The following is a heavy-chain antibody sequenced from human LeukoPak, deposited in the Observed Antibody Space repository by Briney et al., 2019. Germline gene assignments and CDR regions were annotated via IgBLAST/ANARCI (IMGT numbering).Heavy chain of an antibody. CDR3: ARHGRHHHLMIRGGDFDI. V-gene: IGHV4-39*01. D-gene: IGHD3-10*01. CDR2: IYYTGST. CDR1: GGSISSTNYN. J-gene: IGHJ3*02. Sequence: PSETLSLTCTVSGGSISSTNYNWGWIRQPPWKGLEWIASIYYTGSTYYNPSLHSRVIISVDTSNNQLSLRLSSVSAADTAVYYCARHGRHHHLMIRGGDFDIWGQGTMVTVSS.